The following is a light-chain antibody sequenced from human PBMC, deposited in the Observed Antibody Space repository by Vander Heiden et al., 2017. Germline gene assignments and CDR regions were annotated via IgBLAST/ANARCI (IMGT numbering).Light chain of an antibody. V-gene: IGLV3-21*02. CDR2: NDN. Sequence: SYVLTQSPSVSLAPGQTATITCGGKDIGSKTVHWYQQRTGQAPLLVVYNDNKRPSTIPERFSGYNSADTATLTISRVEAGDEADYYCQMWDRYSEQMVFGGGTKMTVL. CDR3: QMWDRYSEQMV. CDR1: DIGSKT. J-gene: IGLJ2*01.